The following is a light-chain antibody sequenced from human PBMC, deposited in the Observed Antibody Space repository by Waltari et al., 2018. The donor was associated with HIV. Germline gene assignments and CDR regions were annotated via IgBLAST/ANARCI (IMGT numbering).Light chain of an antibody. CDR3: AAWEASLNGVV. CDR2: SNN. V-gene: IGLV1-44*01. Sequence: QSVLTQPPSASGTPGQRVTISCSGSSSTIGSNTVNWYQPLPGTAPKLLIYSNNQRPSGVPDQFSGSQPGTHASLAISGPNPEDEADYSCAAWEASLNGVVFGAATKLTV. J-gene: IGLJ2*01. CDR1: SSTIGSNT.